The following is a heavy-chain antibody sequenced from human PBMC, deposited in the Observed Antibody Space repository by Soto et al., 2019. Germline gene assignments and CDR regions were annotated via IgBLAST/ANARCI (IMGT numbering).Heavy chain of an antibody. Sequence: GGSLRLSCEASGFTCSSYSMNWVRQAPGKGLEWVSSISSSSSYIYYADSVKGRFTISRDNAKNSLYLQMNSLRAEDTAVYYCARDQVGATDFDYWGQGTLVIGSS. CDR3: ARDQVGATDFDY. V-gene: IGHV3-21*01. J-gene: IGHJ4*02. D-gene: IGHD1-26*01. CDR1: GFTCSSYS. CDR2: ISSSSSYI.